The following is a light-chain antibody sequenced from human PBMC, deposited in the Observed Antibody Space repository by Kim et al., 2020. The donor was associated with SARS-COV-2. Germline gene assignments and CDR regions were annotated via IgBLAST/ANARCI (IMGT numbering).Light chain of an antibody. CDR3: QQTYSPMIT. Sequence: ASVGDRVTITCRASQSISTYLNWYQQKPGKAPQLLIYATSSLQSGVPSRFSGSRSGTDFTLTISSPQPEDFATYYCQQTYSPMITFGGGTKVDIK. V-gene: IGKV1-39*01. CDR2: ATS. CDR1: QSISTY. J-gene: IGKJ4*01.